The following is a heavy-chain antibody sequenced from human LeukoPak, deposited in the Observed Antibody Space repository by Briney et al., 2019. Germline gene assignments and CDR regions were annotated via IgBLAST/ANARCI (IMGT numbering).Heavy chain of an antibody. Sequence: GGSLRLSCAASGFTVSSNYMNWVRQAPGKGLEWVSVIYSGGSTYYADSVKGRFTISRDNSKNTLYLQMNSLRAEDAAVYYCARVAGSASRYASDHCYMDVWGKGTTVTVSS. V-gene: IGHV3-53*01. CDR3: ARVAGSASRYASDHCYMDV. D-gene: IGHD2-2*01. CDR2: IYSGGST. CDR1: GFTVSSNY. J-gene: IGHJ6*03.